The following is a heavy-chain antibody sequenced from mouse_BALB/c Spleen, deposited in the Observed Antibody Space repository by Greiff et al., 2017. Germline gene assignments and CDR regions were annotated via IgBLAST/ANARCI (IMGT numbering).Heavy chain of an antibody. CDR2: ISSGGSYT. CDR1: GFTFSSYA. D-gene: IGHD2-4*01. V-gene: IGHV5-9-3*01. Sequence: EVHLVESGGGLVKPGGSLKLSCAASGFTFSSYAMSWVRQTPEKRLEWVATISSGGSYTYYPDSVKGRFTISRDNAKNTLYLQMSSLRSEDTAMYYCERRGYDYGGAMDYWGQGTSVTVSS. CDR3: ERRGYDYGGAMDY. J-gene: IGHJ4*01.